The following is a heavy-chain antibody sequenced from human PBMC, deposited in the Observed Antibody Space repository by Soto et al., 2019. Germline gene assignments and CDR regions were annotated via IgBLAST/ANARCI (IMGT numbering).Heavy chain of an antibody. CDR1: GYTFTSYA. CDR2: INAGNGNT. V-gene: IGHV1-3*01. Sequence: ASVKVSCKASGYTFTSYAMHWVRQAPGQRLEWMGWINAGNGNTKYSQKFQGRVTITRDTSASTAYMELSSLRSEDTAVYCCERDFNDTPTEVRRTGYSSSWSTFDYWGQGTLVTVSS. CDR3: ERDFNDTPTEVRRTGYSSSWSTFDY. J-gene: IGHJ4*02. D-gene: IGHD6-13*01.